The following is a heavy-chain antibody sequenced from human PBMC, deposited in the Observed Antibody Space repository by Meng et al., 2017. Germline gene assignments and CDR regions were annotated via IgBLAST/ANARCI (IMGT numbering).Heavy chain of an antibody. CDR1: GFTIKSES. CDR2: QWYNGSNK. V-gene: IGHV3-33*01. J-gene: IGHJ4*02. CDR3: AHFDY. Sequence: QRQSGWSWGGVSLPGRSLRIAWAWAGFTIKSESMQWGLQAPGKGLKWVAVQWYNGSNKYYADSVKSRFSISRDNSKITLYLQINSLRAEYTAVYYCAHFDYWGQGTLVTVSS.